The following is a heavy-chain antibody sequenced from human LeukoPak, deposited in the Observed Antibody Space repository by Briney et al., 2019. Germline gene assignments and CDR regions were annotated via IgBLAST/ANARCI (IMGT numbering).Heavy chain of an antibody. CDR2: IRYDGSNK. CDR3: AKVGYSSSWLTGDAFDI. Sequence: GGSLRLSCAASGFTFSSYGMHWVRQAPGKGLEWVAFIRYDGSNKYYADSVKGRFTISRDNSKNTLYLQMNSLRAEDTAVYYCAKVGYSSSWLTGDAFDIWGQGTMVTVSS. D-gene: IGHD6-13*01. CDR1: GFTFSSYG. V-gene: IGHV3-30*02. J-gene: IGHJ3*02.